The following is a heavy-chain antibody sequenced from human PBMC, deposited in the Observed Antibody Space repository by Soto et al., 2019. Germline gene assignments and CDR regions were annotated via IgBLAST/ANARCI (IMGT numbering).Heavy chain of an antibody. Sequence: ASETLSLTCTVSGGSISSYYWSWIRQPPGKGLEWIGYIYYSGSTNYNPSLKSRVTISVDTSKNQFSLKLSSVTAADTAVYYCARDLGVDYYDSRGYYYYGMDVWGQGTTVTVYS. D-gene: IGHD3-22*01. CDR1: GGSISSYY. CDR3: ARDLGVDYYDSRGYYYYGMDV. J-gene: IGHJ6*02. V-gene: IGHV4-59*01. CDR2: IYYSGST.